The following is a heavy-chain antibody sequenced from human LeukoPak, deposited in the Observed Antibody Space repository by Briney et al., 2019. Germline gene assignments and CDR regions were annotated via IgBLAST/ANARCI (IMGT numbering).Heavy chain of an antibody. CDR2: IYYSGST. CDR1: GGSISSYY. V-gene: IGHV4-59*01. Sequence: SETLSLTCTVSGGSISSYYWSWVRQPPGKGLEWIGYIYYSGSTNYNPSLKSRVTISVETSKSEFSLKLRSVTAADTAVYYCARVTGYRIEDYFDYWGQGTLVTVSS. J-gene: IGHJ4*02. D-gene: IGHD6-13*01. CDR3: ARVTGYRIEDYFDY.